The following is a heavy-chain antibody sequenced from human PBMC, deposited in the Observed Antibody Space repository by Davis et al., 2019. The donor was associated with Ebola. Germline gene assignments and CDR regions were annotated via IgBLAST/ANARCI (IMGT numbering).Heavy chain of an antibody. V-gene: IGHV3-21*04. CDR3: ARTIAAAGDYYYYGMDV. J-gene: IGHJ6*04. CDR2: ITTSSSYI. D-gene: IGHD6-13*01. CDR1: GFTFSSYT. Sequence: PGGSLRLSCAASGFTFSSYTMNWVRQAPGKGLEWVSSITTSSSYIYYADSVKGRFTISRDNAKNSLYLQMNSLRAEDTAVYYCARTIAAAGDYYYYGMDVWGKGTTVTVSS.